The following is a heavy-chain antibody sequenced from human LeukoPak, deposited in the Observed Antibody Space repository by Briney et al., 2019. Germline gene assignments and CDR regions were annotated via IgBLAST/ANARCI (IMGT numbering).Heavy chain of an antibody. CDR2: INWNGGST. V-gene: IGHV3-20*04. D-gene: IGHD3-16*01. J-gene: IGHJ6*04. CDR1: GFTFDDYG. Sequence: PRGSLRLSCAAPGFTFDDYGMSWVRHVSGKGLEWVSGINWNGGSTVYADSVKGRFTISRDNAKNSLYLQMNSLRAEDTALYYCARWASKGGMDVWGKGTTVTVPS. CDR3: ARWASKGGMDV.